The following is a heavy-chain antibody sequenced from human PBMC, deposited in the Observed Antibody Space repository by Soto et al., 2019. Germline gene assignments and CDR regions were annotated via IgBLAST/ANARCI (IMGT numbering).Heavy chain of an antibody. CDR2: IYYSGST. D-gene: IGHD4-17*01. CDR1: GGSISSSSYY. J-gene: IGHJ5*02. V-gene: IGHV4-39*01. CDR3: ARRRYGDLQVDWFDP. Sequence: QLQLQESGPGLVKPSETLSLTCTVSGGSISSSSYYWGWIRQPPGKGLEWIGSIYYSGSTYYNPSLKSRVTISVDTSKNQFSLKLSSVTAADTAVYYCARRRYGDLQVDWFDPWGQGTLVTVSS.